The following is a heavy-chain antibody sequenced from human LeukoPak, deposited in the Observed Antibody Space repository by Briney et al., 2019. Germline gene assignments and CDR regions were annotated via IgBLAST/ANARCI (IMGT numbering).Heavy chain of an antibody. CDR2: IYTSGST. V-gene: IGHV4-4*07. D-gene: IGHD2-2*01. CDR3: AREGGLGYCSSTSCSGLDP. CDR1: GGSISSYY. J-gene: IGHJ5*02. Sequence: SETLSLTCTVSGGSISSYYWSWIRQPAGKGLEWIGRIYTSGSTNYNPSLKSRVTMSVDTSKNQFSLKLSSVTAADTAVYYCAREGGLGYCSSTSCSGLDPWGQGTLVTVSS.